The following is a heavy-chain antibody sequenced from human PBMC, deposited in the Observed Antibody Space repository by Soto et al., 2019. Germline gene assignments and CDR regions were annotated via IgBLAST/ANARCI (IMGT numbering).Heavy chain of an antibody. CDR1: GFTFSSYA. D-gene: IGHD5-18*01. V-gene: IGHV3-23*01. Sequence: GGSLRLSCAASGFTFSSYAMTWVRQAPGKGLEWVSVISGGGGSTFYADSVKGRFTVSRDNSKNTLFLQMSSLRAEDTAIYYCAKDWAVDTTLVTISDYWGQGTLVTVSS. CDR2: ISGGGGST. J-gene: IGHJ4*02. CDR3: AKDWAVDTTLVTISDY.